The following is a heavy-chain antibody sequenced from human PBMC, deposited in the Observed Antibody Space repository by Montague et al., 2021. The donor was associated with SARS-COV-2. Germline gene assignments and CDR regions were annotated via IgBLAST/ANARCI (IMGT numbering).Heavy chain of an antibody. J-gene: IGHJ1*01. D-gene: IGHD1-26*01. CDR1: GFTFSRYG. CDR2: ISYDANNR. Sequence: SLRLSCAASGFTFSRYGIHWVRQAPGKGLEWVAFISYDANNRCYGDSVKGRFSISRDNSKNTVYLHMSSLRVEDTALYWCAKDWEWPTAPWREYLQHWGQGTLVSVSS. V-gene: IGHV3-30*18. CDR3: AKDWEWPTAPWREYLQH.